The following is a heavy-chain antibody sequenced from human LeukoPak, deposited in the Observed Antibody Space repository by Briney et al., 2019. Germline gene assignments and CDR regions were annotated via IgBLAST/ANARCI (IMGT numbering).Heavy chain of an antibody. Sequence: PGGSLRLSCAASGFTFDDYGMSWVRQGPGKGLEWFSGINWNGGSTGYADSVKGRFTISRDNAKNSLYLQMNSLRAEDTAVYYCARHYDILTGPFDYWGQGTLVTVSS. V-gene: IGHV3-20*04. CDR2: INWNGGST. CDR3: ARHYDILTGPFDY. J-gene: IGHJ4*02. D-gene: IGHD3-9*01. CDR1: GFTFDDYG.